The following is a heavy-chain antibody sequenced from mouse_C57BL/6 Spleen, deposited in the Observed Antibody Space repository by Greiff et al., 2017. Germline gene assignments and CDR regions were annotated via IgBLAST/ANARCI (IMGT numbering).Heavy chain of an antibody. V-gene: IGHV14-4*01. Sequence: EVQVVESGAELVRPGASVKLSCTASGFNIKDDYMHWVKQRPEQGLEWIGWIDPENGDTEYASKFQGKATIPADTSSNTAYLQISSLTSEDTAVYYCTTATGSSYFDDWGQGTTLTVSS. D-gene: IGHD1-1*01. CDR2: IDPENGDT. J-gene: IGHJ2*01. CDR1: GFNIKDDY. CDR3: TTATGSSYFDD.